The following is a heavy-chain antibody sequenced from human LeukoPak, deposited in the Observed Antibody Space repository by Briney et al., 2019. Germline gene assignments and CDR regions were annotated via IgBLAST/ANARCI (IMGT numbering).Heavy chain of an antibody. CDR3: ARPTSYDYVWGSYRLDY. V-gene: IGHV3-33*01. CDR1: GFTFSSYG. CDR2: IWYDGSNK. Sequence: GGSLRLSCAASGFTFSSYGMHWVRPAPGKGLEWVAVIWYDGSNKYYADSVKGRFTISRDNSKNTLYLQMNSLRAEDTAVYYCARPTSYDYVWGSYRLDYWGQGTLVTVSS. J-gene: IGHJ4*02. D-gene: IGHD3-16*02.